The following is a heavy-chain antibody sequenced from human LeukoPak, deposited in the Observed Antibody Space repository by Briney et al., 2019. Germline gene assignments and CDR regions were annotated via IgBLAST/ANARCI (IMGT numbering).Heavy chain of an antibody. V-gene: IGHV3-21*01. J-gene: IGHJ4*02. CDR1: GFTFNTYT. CDR3: ARTYYDILTGYNPYFDY. D-gene: IGHD3-9*01. Sequence: GGSLRLSCAASGFTFNTYTMNWVRQAPGKGLEWVSSITASSTAIYSADSVKGRFTISRDNAKNFLYLQMNSLRAEDTAVYYCARTYYDILTGYNPYFDYWGQGILVTVSS. CDR2: ITASSTAI.